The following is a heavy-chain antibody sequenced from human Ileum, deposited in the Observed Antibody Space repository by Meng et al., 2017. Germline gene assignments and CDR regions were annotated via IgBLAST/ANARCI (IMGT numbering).Heavy chain of an antibody. CDR2: IYHSGST. Sequence: SETLSLTCAVSGGSISSSNWWSWVRQPPGKGLEWIGEIYHSGSTNYNPSLKSRVTISVDKSKNQFSLKLSSVTAADTAVYYCAREVRAHYGDYVYYFDYWGQGTLVTVSS. D-gene: IGHD4-17*01. J-gene: IGHJ4*02. V-gene: IGHV4-4*02. CDR1: GGSISSSNW. CDR3: AREVRAHYGDYVYYFDY.